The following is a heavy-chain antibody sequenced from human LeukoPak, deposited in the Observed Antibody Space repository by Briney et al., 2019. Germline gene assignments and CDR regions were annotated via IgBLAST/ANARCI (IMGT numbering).Heavy chain of an antibody. D-gene: IGHD3-10*01. J-gene: IGHJ5*02. V-gene: IGHV1-2*02. Sequence: ASVKVSCKASGYTFTGYYMHWVRQAPGQGLEWMGWINPNSGGTNYAQKFQGRVTMTRDTSISTAYMELSRLRSDDTAVYYCARAANRGEFNWFDPWGQGTLVTVSS. CDR3: ARAANRGEFNWFDP. CDR1: GYTFTGYY. CDR2: INPNSGGT.